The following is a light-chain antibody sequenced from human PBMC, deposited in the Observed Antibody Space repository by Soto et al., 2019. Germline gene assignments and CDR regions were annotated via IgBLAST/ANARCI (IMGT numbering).Light chain of an antibody. CDR3: QQSLTKPIT. V-gene: IGKV1-39*01. J-gene: IGKJ5*01. Sequence: DIQMTQSPSTMSESVGVGVTITCRASQSINNYLNWYLQRPGQAPKLLIRSASTLQRGVPSRFSGSGSRTEFTLTIADLQPDDFGTYYCQQSLTKPITFGHGTRLEIK. CDR1: QSINNY. CDR2: SAS.